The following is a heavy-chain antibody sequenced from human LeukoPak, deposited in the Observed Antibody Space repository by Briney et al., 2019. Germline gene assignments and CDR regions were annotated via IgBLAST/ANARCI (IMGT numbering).Heavy chain of an antibody. CDR2: ISGSGDST. D-gene: IGHD6-13*01. CDR3: AREEIAAPWYFDY. Sequence: GGSLRLSCAASGFTFSSYGMSWVRQAPGKGLEWVSTISGSGDSTYADSVKGRFSVSRDNAKNSLYLQMNSLRAEDTAVYYCAREEIAAPWYFDYWGQGTLVTVSS. J-gene: IGHJ4*02. CDR1: GFTFSSYG. V-gene: IGHV3-23*01.